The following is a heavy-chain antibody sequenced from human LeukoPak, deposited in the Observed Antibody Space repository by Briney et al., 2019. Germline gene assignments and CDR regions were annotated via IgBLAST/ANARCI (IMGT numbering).Heavy chain of an antibody. V-gene: IGHV3-11*01. CDR2: ISSSGDSL. CDR1: GFTFSDYY. D-gene: IGHD2/OR15-2a*01. Sequence: GGSLRLSCAASGFTFSDYYMTWIRQAPGKGLEWISFISSSGDSLYYADSVEGRFTISRDNAQGSVYIQMNSLRAEDTAVYYCAREVVIVPDYYYYGLDVWGQGTTVTVSS. CDR3: AREVVIVPDYYYYGLDV. J-gene: IGHJ6*02.